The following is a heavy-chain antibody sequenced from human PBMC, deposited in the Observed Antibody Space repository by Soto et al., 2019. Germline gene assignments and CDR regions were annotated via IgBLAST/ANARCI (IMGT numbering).Heavy chain of an antibody. Sequence: QITLKESGPTLVKPTQTLTLTCTFSGFSLSISGVGVGWIRQPPGKALEWLALIYWDDDKRYSPSLKSRLTTTQDTSKNQVVLTMTKMDPVDTATYYCAHKGGGNQLLDYWGQGTLVTVSS. CDR3: AHKGGGNQLLDY. V-gene: IGHV2-5*02. CDR2: IYWDDDK. D-gene: IGHD3-16*01. CDR1: GFSLSISGVG. J-gene: IGHJ4*02.